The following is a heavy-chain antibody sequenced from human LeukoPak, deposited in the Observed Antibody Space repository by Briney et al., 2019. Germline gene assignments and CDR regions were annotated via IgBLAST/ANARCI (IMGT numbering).Heavy chain of an antibody. V-gene: IGHV3-21*01. Sequence: SGGSLRLSCAASGFTFSSYSMNWVRQAPGKGLEWVSSISSSSSYIYYADSVKGRFTISRDNAKNSLYLQMNSLRAEDTAVYYRARDRVGAVAGFDYWGQGTLVTVSS. D-gene: IGHD6-19*01. CDR1: GFTFSSYS. J-gene: IGHJ4*02. CDR2: ISSSSSYI. CDR3: ARDRVGAVAGFDY.